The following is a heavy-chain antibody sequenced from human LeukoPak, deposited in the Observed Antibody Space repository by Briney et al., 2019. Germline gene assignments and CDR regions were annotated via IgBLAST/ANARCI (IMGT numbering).Heavy chain of an antibody. V-gene: IGHV1-18*01. J-gene: IGHJ4*02. D-gene: IGHD6-19*01. CDR1: GYTFTNYG. CDR3: AREKRYSSGWYYFDY. CDR2: ISAYNGNT. Sequence: ASVKVSCKASGYTFTNYGISWVRQAPGQGLEWMGWISAYNGNTNYAQKLQGRVTMTTDTSTSTAYMELRSLRSDDTAVYYGAREKRYSSGWYYFDYWGQGTLVTVSS.